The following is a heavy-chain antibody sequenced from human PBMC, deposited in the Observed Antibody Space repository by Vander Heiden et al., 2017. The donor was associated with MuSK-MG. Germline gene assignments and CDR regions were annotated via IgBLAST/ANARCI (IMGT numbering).Heavy chain of an antibody. J-gene: IGHJ4*02. Sequence: QLQLQESGPGLVKPSETLSLMCTVSGASISNSSHYWGWIRQSPEKGLEWIGTLYYSGTTHYNPSLKSRVTISGDTSTNQFSLGLKSVSAADTAVYYCARLRISTWYGIRIDFWGQGTQGTVSS. CDR1: GASISNSSHY. CDR3: ARLRISTWYGIRIDF. CDR2: LYYSGTT. V-gene: IGHV4-39*01. D-gene: IGHD6-13*01.